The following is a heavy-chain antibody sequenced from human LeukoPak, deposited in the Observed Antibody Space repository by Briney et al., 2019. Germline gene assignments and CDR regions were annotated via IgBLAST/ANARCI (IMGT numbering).Heavy chain of an antibody. D-gene: IGHD3-9*01. CDR1: GGSISSYY. V-gene: IGHV4-4*07. J-gene: IGHJ4*02. CDR2: IYVSGTT. Sequence: KPSETLSLTCSVSGGSISSYYWSWIRQPAGKGLEWIGRIYVSGTTNYNPSLKSRITMSLDTSKNLLSLRLSSVTAADTAVYYCARDEAYTGYIHYWGQGTLITVSS. CDR3: ARDEAYTGYIHY.